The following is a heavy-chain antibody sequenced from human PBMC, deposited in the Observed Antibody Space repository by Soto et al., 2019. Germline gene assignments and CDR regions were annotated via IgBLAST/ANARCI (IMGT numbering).Heavy chain of an antibody. Sequence: QVQLQESGPGLAKPSETLSLSCTVSGASINSAYWSWFRQPPGKGLEWIGYITYTGSTSYNPSLKSRVTMALYASKNQLFLKLTSVTAADTAVYYCARHARYNDYWGQGTLATVSS. CDR3: ARHARYNDY. V-gene: IGHV4-59*08. CDR1: GASINSAY. D-gene: IGHD1-20*01. J-gene: IGHJ4*02. CDR2: ITYTGST.